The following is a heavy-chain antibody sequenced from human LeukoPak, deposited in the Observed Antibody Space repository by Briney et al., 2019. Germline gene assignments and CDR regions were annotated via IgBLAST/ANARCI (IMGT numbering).Heavy chain of an antibody. J-gene: IGHJ4*02. CDR2: IIPILGIA. V-gene: IGHV1-69*04. Sequence: GASVKVSCKASGGTFSSYAISWVRQAPGQGLEWMGRIIPILGIANYAQKFQGRVTITADKSMSTAYMELSSLRSEDTAVYYCASAFIDGTVGNSFDYWGQGTLVTVSS. CDR1: GGTFSSYA. D-gene: IGHD4-23*01. CDR3: ASAFIDGTVGNSFDY.